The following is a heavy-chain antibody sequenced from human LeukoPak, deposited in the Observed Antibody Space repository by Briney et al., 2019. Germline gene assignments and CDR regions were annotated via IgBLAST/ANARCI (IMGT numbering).Heavy chain of an antibody. CDR2: IKQDGSEK. V-gene: IGHV3-7*01. J-gene: IGHJ1*01. Sequence: PGGSLRLSCAASGFTFSSYWMSWVRQAPGKGLEWVANIKQDGSEKYYVDSVKGQFTISRDNAKNSLYLQMNSLRAEDTAVYYCARSVAYSSGWYELQHWGQGTLVTVSS. CDR3: ARSVAYSSGWYELQH. CDR1: GFTFSSYW. D-gene: IGHD6-19*01.